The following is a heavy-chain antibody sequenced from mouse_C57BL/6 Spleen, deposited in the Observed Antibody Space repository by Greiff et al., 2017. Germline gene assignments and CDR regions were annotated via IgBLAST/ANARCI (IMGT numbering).Heavy chain of an antibody. Sequence: QVQLQQPGAELVKPGASVKLSCKASGYTFTSYWMHWVKQRPGQGLEWIGMIHPNSGSTNYNEKFKSKATLTVDKSSSTAYMQLSSLTYEDSAVYYSALIATVVGEIDYWGQGTTLTVSS. CDR2: IHPNSGST. CDR3: ALIATVVGEIDY. D-gene: IGHD1-1*01. CDR1: GYTFTSYW. J-gene: IGHJ2*01. V-gene: IGHV1-64*01.